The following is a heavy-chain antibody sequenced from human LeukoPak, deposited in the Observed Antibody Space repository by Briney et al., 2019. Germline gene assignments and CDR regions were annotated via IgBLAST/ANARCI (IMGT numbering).Heavy chain of an antibody. V-gene: IGHV3-30*02. CDR2: IRYDGSNK. J-gene: IGHJ6*02. Sequence: GGSLRLSCAASGFTFSSYGMHWVRQAPGKGLEWVAFIRYDGSNKYYADSVKGRFTISRDNSKNTLYLQMNSLRAEDTAVYYCAKDLYPDYFNYGMDVWGQGTTVTVAS. D-gene: IGHD2/OR15-2a*01. CDR3: AKDLYPDYFNYGMDV. CDR1: GFTFSSYG.